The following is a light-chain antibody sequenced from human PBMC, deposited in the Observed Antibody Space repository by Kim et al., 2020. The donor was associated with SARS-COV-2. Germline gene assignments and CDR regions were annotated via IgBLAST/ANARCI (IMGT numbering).Light chain of an antibody. CDR3: AAWDDSLNSYV. CDR1: SSNIGSNT. CDR2: SNN. Sequence: QSVLTQPPSASGTPGQRVPISCSGSSSNIGSNTVDWYQQFPGTAPKLLIYSNNQRPSGVPDRFSGSKSGTSASLAISGLQSEDEADYSCAAWDDSLNSYVFGTGTEVAVL. V-gene: IGLV1-44*01. J-gene: IGLJ1*01.